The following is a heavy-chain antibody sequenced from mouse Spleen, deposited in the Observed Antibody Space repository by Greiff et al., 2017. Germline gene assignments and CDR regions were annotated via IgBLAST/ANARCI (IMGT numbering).Heavy chain of an antibody. J-gene: IGHJ2*01. Sequence: VMLVESGPGLVQPSQSLSITCTVSGFSLTSYGVHWVRQSPGKGLEWLGVIWSGGSTDYNAAFISRLSISKDNSKSQVFFKMNSLQANDTAIYYCARTGDDYDGLDYWGQGTTLTVSS. CDR3: ARTGDDYDGLDY. D-gene: IGHD2-4*01. V-gene: IGHV2-2*02. CDR2: IWSGGST. CDR1: GFSLTSYG.